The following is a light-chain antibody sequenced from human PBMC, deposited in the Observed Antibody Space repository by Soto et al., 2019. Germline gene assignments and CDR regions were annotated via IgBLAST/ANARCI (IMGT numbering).Light chain of an antibody. CDR1: SGDIASNY. CDR3: QSYDSSNHVV. V-gene: IGLV6-57*02. Sequence: NFMLTQPHSGSESPGKTVTISCTGSSGDIASNYVQWYQQRPGSAPTTLIYKDDQRPSGVPDRFSGSIDRSSNSASLTISGLKTEDEADYYCQSYDSSNHVVFGGGTKVTVL. J-gene: IGLJ2*01. CDR2: KDD.